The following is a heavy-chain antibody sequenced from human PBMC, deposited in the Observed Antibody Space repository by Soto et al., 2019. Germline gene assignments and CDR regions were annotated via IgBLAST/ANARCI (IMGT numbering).Heavy chain of an antibody. CDR1: GGSFSGYY. CDR3: ASGKPLYGLPKRTFDY. J-gene: IGHJ4*02. V-gene: IGHV4-34*01. D-gene: IGHD3-16*01. CDR2: INHSGST. Sequence: ETLSLTCSFYGGSFSGYYWSWIRQPPGKGLEWIGEINHSGSTNYNPSLKSRVTISVDTSKNQFSLKLSSVTAADTAVYYCASGKPLYGLPKRTFDYWGQGTLVTVSS.